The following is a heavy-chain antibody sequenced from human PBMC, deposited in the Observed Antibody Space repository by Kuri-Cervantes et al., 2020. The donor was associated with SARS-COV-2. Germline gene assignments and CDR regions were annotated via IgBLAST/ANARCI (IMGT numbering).Heavy chain of an antibody. CDR1: GGSISSGDYY. J-gene: IGHJ4*02. D-gene: IGHD3-16*01. CDR3: ARGRIWGSHWGGYYFDY. V-gene: IGHV4-30-4*08. Sequence: SETLSLTCTVSGGSISSGDYYWSWIRQPPGKGLEWIGYIYYSGSTYYNPSLKSRVTISVDTSKNQFSLKLSSVTAADTAVYYCARGRIWGSHWGGYYFDYWGQGTLVTVSS. CDR2: IYYSGST.